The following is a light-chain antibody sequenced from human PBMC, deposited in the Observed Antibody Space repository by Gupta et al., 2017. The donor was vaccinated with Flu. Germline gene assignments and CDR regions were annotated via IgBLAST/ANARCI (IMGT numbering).Light chain of an antibody. Sequence: IQITQASSTLASSTGDKVNITCRASQSISIWLAWYQQTPGKAPKLLIYKASNLKTGVPSRFSGSGSGTEFTLTISRLQPDDFATYYCQQYNRYSFTFGRGTKVEIK. CDR3: QQYNRYSFT. CDR2: KAS. V-gene: IGKV1-5*03. J-gene: IGKJ3*01. CDR1: QSISIW.